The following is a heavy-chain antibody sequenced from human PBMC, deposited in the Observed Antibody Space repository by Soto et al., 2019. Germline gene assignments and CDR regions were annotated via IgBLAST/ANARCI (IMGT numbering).Heavy chain of an antibody. V-gene: IGHV3-23*01. J-gene: IGHJ4*02. CDR2: ITSSGGGT. CDR1: GLTFIAYV. D-gene: IGHD6-13*01. Sequence: GGCMRLSCASSGLTFIAYVMSWVRQAPGKGLEWVSSITSSGGGTYYADSVKGRFTVYRDNSKNTVYLQMNSLRDEDTAVYYCAKLTAAWGQGTPVTVSS. CDR3: AKLTAA.